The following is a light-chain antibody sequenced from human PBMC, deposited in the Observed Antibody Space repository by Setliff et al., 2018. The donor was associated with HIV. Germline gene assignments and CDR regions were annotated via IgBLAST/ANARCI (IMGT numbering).Light chain of an antibody. J-gene: IGLJ1*01. CDR3: YSYTAGTSYV. CDR1: SSDIGAYNY. Sequence: QSVLTQPASVSGSPGQSITISCTGTSSDIGAYNYVSWYQQYPGKAPKLVIYDVTIRPSGVSNRFSGSKSGNTASLTISGLQAEDEGDYYCYSYTAGTSYVFGGGTKFTVL. V-gene: IGLV2-14*03. CDR2: DVT.